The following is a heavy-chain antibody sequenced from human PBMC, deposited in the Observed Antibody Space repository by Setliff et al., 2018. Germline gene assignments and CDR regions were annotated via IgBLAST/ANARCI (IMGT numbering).Heavy chain of an antibody. CDR3: ARSYYNFWSGYYRLNWFDP. CDR1: GGSISSYY. CDR2: IYTSGST. D-gene: IGHD3-3*01. V-gene: IGHV4-4*07. Sequence: PSETLSLTCTVSGGSISSYYWSWIRQPAGKGLEWIGRIYTSGSTNYNPSLKSRVTMSVDTSKNQFSLKLSSVTAADTAVYYCARSYYNFWSGYYRLNWFDPWGQGTLVTVSS. J-gene: IGHJ5*02.